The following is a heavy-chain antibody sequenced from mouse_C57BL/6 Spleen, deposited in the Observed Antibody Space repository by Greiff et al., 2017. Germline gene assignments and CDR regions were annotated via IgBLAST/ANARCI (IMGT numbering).Heavy chain of an antibody. D-gene: IGHD1-1*01. CDR1: GFTFSSYA. CDR2: ISDGGSYT. J-gene: IGHJ4*01. V-gene: IGHV5-4*01. CDR3: ARDKDYYGSSYYYAMDY. Sequence: EVHLVESGGGLVKPGGSLKLSCAASGFTFSSYAMSWVRQTPEKRLEWVATISDGGSYTYYPDNVKGRFTISRDNAKNNLYLQMSHLKSEDTAMYYCARDKDYYGSSYYYAMDYWGQGTSVTVSS.